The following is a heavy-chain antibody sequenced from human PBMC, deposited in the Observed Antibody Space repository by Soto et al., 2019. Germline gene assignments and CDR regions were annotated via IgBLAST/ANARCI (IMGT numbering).Heavy chain of an antibody. CDR1: GFTLSSYG. D-gene: IGHD3-22*01. Sequence: GGSLRLSCAASGFTLSSYGMHWVRQAPGKGLEWVAVISYDGSNKYYADSVKGRFTISRDNSKNTLYLQMNSLRAEDTAVYYCAKDLLVVPSPPPYYGMDVWGQGTTVTVSS. CDR2: ISYDGSNK. J-gene: IGHJ6*02. CDR3: AKDLLVVPSPPPYYGMDV. V-gene: IGHV3-30*18.